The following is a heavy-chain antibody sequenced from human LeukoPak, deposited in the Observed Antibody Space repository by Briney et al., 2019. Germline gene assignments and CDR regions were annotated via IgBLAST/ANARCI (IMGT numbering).Heavy chain of an antibody. D-gene: IGHD3-3*01. CDR2: INPNSGGT. Sequence: ASVKVSCKASGYTFTGYYMHWVRQVPGQGLEWMGWINPNSGGTSYAQKFQDRVTMTRDTSISTAYMDLSRLRSDDTAVDYCARDTKKRTFFVLGCPTCYVFDIWGQGTMVAVSS. CDR3: ARDTKKRTFFVLGCPTCYVFDI. V-gene: IGHV1-2*02. J-gene: IGHJ3*02. CDR1: GYTFTGYY.